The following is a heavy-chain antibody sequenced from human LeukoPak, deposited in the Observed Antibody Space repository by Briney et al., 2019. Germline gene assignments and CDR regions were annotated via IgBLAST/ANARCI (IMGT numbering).Heavy chain of an antibody. CDR2: ISSSGSTI. Sequence: GGSLRLSCAASGFTFSDNYMSWIRQAPGKGLEWVSDISSSGSTIYYIDSVKGRFTISRDNAKNSLYLQMNSLRAEDTAVYYCAKGVVVVAAKYYFDYWGQGTLVTVSS. CDR1: GFTFSDNY. V-gene: IGHV3-11*01. J-gene: IGHJ4*02. CDR3: AKGVVVVAAKYYFDY. D-gene: IGHD2-15*01.